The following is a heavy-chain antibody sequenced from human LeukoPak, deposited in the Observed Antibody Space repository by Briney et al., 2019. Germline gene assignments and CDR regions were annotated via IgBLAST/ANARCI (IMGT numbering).Heavy chain of an antibody. CDR2: IYYSGST. D-gene: IGHD6-19*01. V-gene: IGHV4-59*12. CDR3: ATDLGVYSSGWYRGTLGY. J-gene: IGHJ4*02. Sequence: SETLSLTCTVSGGSISSYYWSWIRQPPGKGLEWIGYIYYSGSTNYNPSLKSRVTISVDTSKNQFSLKLSSVTAADTAVYYCATDLGVYSSGWYRGTLGYWGQGTLATVSS. CDR1: GGSISSYY.